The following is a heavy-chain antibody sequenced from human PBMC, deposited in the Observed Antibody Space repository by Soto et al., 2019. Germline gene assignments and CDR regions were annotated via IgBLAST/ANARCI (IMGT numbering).Heavy chain of an antibody. D-gene: IGHD3-3*01. CDR3: ARDLDWSFDY. CDR2: ISGSGSPT. Sequence: PGGSLRLSCAASGFPFSSYSMNWVRQAPGRGLEWVSYISGSGSPTSYIESVKGRFTISRDNAGNSLHLQMNSLRAEDTAVYYCARDLDWSFDYWGQGTLVTVSS. V-gene: IGHV3-48*01. J-gene: IGHJ4*02. CDR1: GFPFSSYS.